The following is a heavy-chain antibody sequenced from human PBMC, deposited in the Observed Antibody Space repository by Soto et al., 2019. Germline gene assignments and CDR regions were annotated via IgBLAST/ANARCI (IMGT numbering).Heavy chain of an antibody. Sequence: PSATLSLTCTVSGGSISSYYWSWIRQPPGKGLEWIGYIYYSGNTNYNPSLKSRVTISVDTAKNQFSLKLSSVTAADTALYYCARRVKYGSGRRPAYYFDYWGQGTLVTVSS. V-gene: IGHV4-59*01. CDR2: IYYSGNT. CDR1: GGSISSYY. CDR3: ARRVKYGSGRRPAYYFDY. D-gene: IGHD3-10*01. J-gene: IGHJ4*02.